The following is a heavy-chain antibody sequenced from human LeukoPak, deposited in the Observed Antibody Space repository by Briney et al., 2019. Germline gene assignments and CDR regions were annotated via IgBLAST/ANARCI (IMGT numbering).Heavy chain of an antibody. CDR2: ISYDGSNK. Sequence: GGSLRLSCAASGFTFSSYGMHWVRQAPGKGLEWVAVISYDGSNKYYADSVKGRLTISRDNSKNTLYLQMNSLRTEDTAVYYCARDVLGDYDYWGQGTLVSVSS. CDR3: ARDVLGDYDY. J-gene: IGHJ4*02. CDR1: GFTFSSYG. V-gene: IGHV3-30*03. D-gene: IGHD4-17*01.